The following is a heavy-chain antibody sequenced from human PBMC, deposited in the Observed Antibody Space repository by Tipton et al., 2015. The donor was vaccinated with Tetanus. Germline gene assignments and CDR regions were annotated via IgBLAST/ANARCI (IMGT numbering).Heavy chain of an antibody. CDR1: GFTFDDYA. CDR2: ISWNSGSI. J-gene: IGHJ3*02. V-gene: IGHV3-9*01. D-gene: IGHD3-22*01. Sequence: SLRLSCAASGFTFDDYAMHWVRQAPGKGLEWVSGISWNSGSIGYADSVKGRFTISRDNAKNSLYLQMNSLRAEDTALYYCAKDFGFGSGYSSDAFDIWGQGTMVTVSS. CDR3: AKDFGFGSGYSSDAFDI.